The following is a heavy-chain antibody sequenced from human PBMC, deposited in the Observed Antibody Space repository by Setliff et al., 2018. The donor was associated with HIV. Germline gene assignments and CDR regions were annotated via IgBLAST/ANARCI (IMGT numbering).Heavy chain of an antibody. CDR1: GGTFSRHT. Sequence: SVMVSCKSSGGTFSRHTISWVRQAPGQGLEWMGGIIPIFGTTNYAQNLQGRVSITADASTSTAYMELSGLRFEDTAMYYCARDNYYDSSGAMGYWGQGTLVTVSS. D-gene: IGHD3-22*01. CDR3: ARDNYYDSSGAMGY. V-gene: IGHV1-69*13. CDR2: IIPIFGTT. J-gene: IGHJ4*02.